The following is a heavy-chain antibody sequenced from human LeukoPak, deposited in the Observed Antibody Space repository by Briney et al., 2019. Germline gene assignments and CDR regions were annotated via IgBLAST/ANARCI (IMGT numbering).Heavy chain of an antibody. J-gene: IGHJ4*02. CDR2: ISGSGGST. CDR3: AKDSSGWHSYLDY. CDR1: GFTFSSYA. D-gene: IGHD6-19*01. Sequence: GGSLRHSCAASGFTFSSYAMSWVRQAPGKGLEWVSAISGSGGSTYYADSVKGRFTISRDNSKNTLYLQMNSLRAEDTAVYYCAKDSSGWHSYLDYWGQGTLVTVSS. V-gene: IGHV3-23*01.